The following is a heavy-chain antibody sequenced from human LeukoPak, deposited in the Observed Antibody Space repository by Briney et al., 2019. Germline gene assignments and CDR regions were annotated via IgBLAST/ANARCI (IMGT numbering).Heavy chain of an antibody. D-gene: IGHD1-14*01. V-gene: IGHV3-30-3*01. CDR1: GFTFSSYW. Sequence: AGGSLRLSCAASGFTFSSYWMSWVRQAPGKGLEWVAVISYDGSNKYYADSVKGRFTISRDNSKNTLYLQMNSLKAEDTAVYYCAGSRILLSPLDYWGQGTLVTVSS. CDR3: AGSRILLSPLDY. J-gene: IGHJ4*02. CDR2: ISYDGSNK.